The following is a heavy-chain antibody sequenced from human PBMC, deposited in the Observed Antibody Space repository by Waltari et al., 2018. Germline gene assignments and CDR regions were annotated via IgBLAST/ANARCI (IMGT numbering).Heavy chain of an antibody. V-gene: IGHV5-51*01. J-gene: IGHJ3*02. CDR2: IDPGDSDT. Sequence: EVQLVQSGAEVKKPGESLKISCKGSGYSFTSYCIGWVRRMPGKGLEWLGIIDPGDSDTRYSPSCQGQVTISADKSISTAYLQWSSLKASDTAMYYCASGGPYYYDSSGPEDAFDIWGQGTMVTVSS. D-gene: IGHD3-22*01. CDR1: GYSFTSYC. CDR3: ASGGPYYYDSSGPEDAFDI.